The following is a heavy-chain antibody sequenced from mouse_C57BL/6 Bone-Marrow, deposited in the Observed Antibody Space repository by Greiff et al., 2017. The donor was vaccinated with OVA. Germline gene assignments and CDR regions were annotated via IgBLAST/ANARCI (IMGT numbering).Heavy chain of an antibody. V-gene: IGHV1-69*01. CDR2: IDPSDSYT. CDR3: ARSAYDSFYAMDY. D-gene: IGHD2-4*01. Sequence: QVQLQQPGAELVMPGASVKLSCKASGYTFTSYWMHWVKQRPGQGLEWIGEIDPSDSYTNYNQKFKGKSTLTVDKSSSTAYMQLSSLTSEDSAVYYCARSAYDSFYAMDYWGQGTLVTVSS. CDR1: GYTFTSYW. J-gene: IGHJ4*01.